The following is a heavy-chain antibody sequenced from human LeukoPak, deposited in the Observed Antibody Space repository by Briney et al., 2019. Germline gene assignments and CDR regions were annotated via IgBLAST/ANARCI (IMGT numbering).Heavy chain of an antibody. D-gene: IGHD1-26*01. CDR3: TRLSHVAGATTGSSFDT. CDR1: AYSISSGFL. Sequence: SETLSLTCTVSAYSISSGFLSGCRQPPAKEGVGLVAINYHGRTNYYNPSLRSRVTASVDTSKNPFSLRLSSPTAEDTAVYYCTRLSHVAGATTGSSFDTWGQGTLVTVSS. V-gene: IGHV4-38-2*02. J-gene: IGHJ5*02. CDR2: NYHGRTN.